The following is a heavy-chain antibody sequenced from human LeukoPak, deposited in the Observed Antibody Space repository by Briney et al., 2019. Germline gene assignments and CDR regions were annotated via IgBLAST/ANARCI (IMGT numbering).Heavy chain of an antibody. D-gene: IGHD6-13*01. CDR1: GFTFSSYA. CDR3: AKDREGYGAAGTGFDY. V-gene: IGHV3-23*01. Sequence: PGGSLRLSCAASGFTFSSYAMSWVRQAPGKGLEWVSAISGSGGSTYYADSVKGRFTISRDNSKNTLYLQMNSLRAEDTAVYYCAKDREGYGAAGTGFDYWGQGTLDTVSS. CDR2: ISGSGGST. J-gene: IGHJ4*02.